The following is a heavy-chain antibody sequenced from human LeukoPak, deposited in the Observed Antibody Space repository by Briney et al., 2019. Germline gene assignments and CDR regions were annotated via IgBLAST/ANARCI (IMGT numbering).Heavy chain of an antibody. CDR1: GYTFTSYA. Sequence: ASVKVSGKASGYTFTSYAMHWVRQAPGQRLEWMGWINAGNGNTKYSQKFQGRVTITRDTSASTAYMELSSLRSEDTAVYYCAREILGYCSSTSCYKGNNWFDPWGQGTLVTVSS. CDR3: AREILGYCSSTSCYKGNNWFDP. D-gene: IGHD2-2*02. V-gene: IGHV1-3*01. CDR2: INAGNGNT. J-gene: IGHJ5*02.